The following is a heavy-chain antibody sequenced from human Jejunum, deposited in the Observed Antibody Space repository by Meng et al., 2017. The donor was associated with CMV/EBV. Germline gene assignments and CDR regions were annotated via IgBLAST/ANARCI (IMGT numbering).Heavy chain of an antibody. V-gene: IGHV1-18*01. Sequence: QVQLVQSGVEVKTPGDSVKVPCKASGYSFTNYGITWIRQAPGQGLEYMGWISPYDGDTNYGQNFQGRMTMTTDTSTTTAYMELRSLRSDDTALYYCTRDGLQYTEGSSYWGQGTLVTVSS. CDR1: GYSFTNYG. J-gene: IGHJ4*02. D-gene: IGHD3/OR15-3a*01. CDR3: TRDGLQYTEGSSY. CDR2: ISPYDGDT.